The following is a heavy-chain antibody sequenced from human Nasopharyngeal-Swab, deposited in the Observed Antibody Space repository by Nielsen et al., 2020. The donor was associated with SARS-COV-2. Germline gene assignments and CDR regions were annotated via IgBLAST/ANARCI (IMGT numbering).Heavy chain of an antibody. CDR2: ISDSGSII. J-gene: IGHJ4*02. CDR3: AKGVATTVITPAIDY. V-gene: IGHV3-11*01. CDR1: RFTFSDYY. D-gene: IGHD4-17*01. Sequence: GGSLRLSCAASRFTFSDYYMSWVRQAPGRGLEWVSYISDSGSIIYYADSVKGRFTISRDNARNSLYLQMNSLKAEDTALYYCAKGVATTVITPAIDYWGQGILVTVSS.